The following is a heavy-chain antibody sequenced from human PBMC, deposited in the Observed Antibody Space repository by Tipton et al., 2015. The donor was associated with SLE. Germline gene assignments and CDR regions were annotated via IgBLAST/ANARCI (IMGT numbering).Heavy chain of an antibody. CDR2: LYYTGNS. CDR1: GGSVSNYTYY. Sequence: GLVKPSETLSLTCSVSGGSVSNYTYYWGWIRQPPGKGLEWIASLYYTGNSYYNPSLKSRVTTSLDLSKNQFSLKLTSVTAADTAVYYCAREAVGSGFGAFDIWGQGTMVTVSS. V-gene: IGHV4-39*07. J-gene: IGHJ3*02. D-gene: IGHD3-3*01. CDR3: AREAVGSGFGAFDI.